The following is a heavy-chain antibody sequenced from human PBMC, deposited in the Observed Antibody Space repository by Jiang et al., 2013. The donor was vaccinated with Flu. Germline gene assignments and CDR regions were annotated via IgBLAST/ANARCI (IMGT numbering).Heavy chain of an antibody. J-gene: IGHJ4*02. D-gene: IGHD4-17*01. CDR3: ARAPGDGDFYFDF. Sequence: SGAEVKKSGSSVKVSCRVSGGSFNNNAVNWVREAPGQGLEWLGGIIPMFHKANKALKFQDRVTITADDSTSTVYMELTSLTSDDTATYYCARAPGDGDFYFDFWGREPGSPFPQ. CDR1: GGSFNNNA. CDR2: IIPMFHKA. V-gene: IGHV1-69*01.